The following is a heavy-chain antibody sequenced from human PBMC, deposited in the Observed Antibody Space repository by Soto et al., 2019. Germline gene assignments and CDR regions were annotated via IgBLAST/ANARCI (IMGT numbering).Heavy chain of an antibody. CDR2: ISGSGGST. CDR3: AKDGMHGSGSYYIYGMDV. J-gene: IGHJ6*02. CDR1: GVTFSSYA. Sequence: GGSLRLSCAASGVTFSSYAMSWVRQAPGKGLEWVSAISGSGGSTYYADSVKGRFTISRDNSKNTLYLQMNSLRAEDTAVYYCAKDGMHGSGSYYIYGMDVWGQGTTVTVSS. D-gene: IGHD3-10*01. V-gene: IGHV3-23*01.